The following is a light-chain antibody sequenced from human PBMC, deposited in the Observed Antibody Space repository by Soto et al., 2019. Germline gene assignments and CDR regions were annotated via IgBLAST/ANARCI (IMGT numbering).Light chain of an antibody. Sequence: QSVLTQPASVSGSPGQSITISFTGTSSDVGGYNYVSWYQQHPGKAPKFMIYDVSSRPSGVSNRFSGSKSGNTASLTISGLQAEDEADYYCCSYTTSNTRQIVFGTGTKVTV. CDR3: CSYTTSNTRQIV. J-gene: IGLJ1*01. CDR1: SSDVGGYNY. CDR2: DVS. V-gene: IGLV2-14*03.